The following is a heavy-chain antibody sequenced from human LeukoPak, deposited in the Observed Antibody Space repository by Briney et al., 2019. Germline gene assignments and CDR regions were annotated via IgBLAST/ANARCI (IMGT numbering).Heavy chain of an antibody. J-gene: IGHJ4*02. D-gene: IGHD3-3*01. CDR1: GGSISTYY. CDR2: IYYSGST. Sequence: PSETLSLTCSVSGGSISTYYWSWIRQPPGKGLEWIGYIYYSGSTNYNPSLKSRVTMSVDTSKSQFSLKLSSVTAADTAVYYCARGGGYYPFDYWGQGTLVTVSS. V-gene: IGHV4-59*01. CDR3: ARGGGYYPFDY.